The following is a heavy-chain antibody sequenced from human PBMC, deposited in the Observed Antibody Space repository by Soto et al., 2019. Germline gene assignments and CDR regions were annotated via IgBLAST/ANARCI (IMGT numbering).Heavy chain of an antibody. CDR3: ARQSYHYDTYSFGY. J-gene: IGHJ4*02. Sequence: EPLEITWSRSGYSLPRQRIGWVRQTPGKGLEWMGSIYPADSDTRYSPSFQGQVIISADKSIRTAYLEWSSLKASDTAIYYCARQSYHYDTYSFGYWGPGTLVTVSS. V-gene: IGHV5-51*01. CDR2: IYPADSDT. D-gene: IGHD3-22*01. CDR1: GYSLPRQR.